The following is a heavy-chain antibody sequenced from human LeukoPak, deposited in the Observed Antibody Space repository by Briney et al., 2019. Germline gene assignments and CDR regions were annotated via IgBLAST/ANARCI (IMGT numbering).Heavy chain of an antibody. CDR3: ARDRGGLDAFDI. J-gene: IGHJ3*02. CDR1: GYSISSGYY. D-gene: IGHD3-10*01. CDR2: IHHSGNI. V-gene: IGHV4-38-2*02. Sequence: SETLSLTCTVSGYSISSGYYWGWIRQSPGKGLEWIGNIHHSGNIYYNVSLKSRVTISVHTSNNQFSLNLNSVTAADTAVCYCARDRGGLDAFDIWGQGTMVTVSS.